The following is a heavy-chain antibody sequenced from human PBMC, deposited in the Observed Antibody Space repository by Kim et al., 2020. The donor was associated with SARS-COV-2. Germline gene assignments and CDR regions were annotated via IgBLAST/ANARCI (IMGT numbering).Heavy chain of an antibody. D-gene: IGHD3-22*01. Sequence: NYNPSLKSRVTISVDTSKNQFSLKLSSVTAADTAVYYCARSYDSSGYINAWGQGTLVTVSS. J-gene: IGHJ4*02. CDR3: ARSYDSSGYINA. V-gene: IGHV4-59*01.